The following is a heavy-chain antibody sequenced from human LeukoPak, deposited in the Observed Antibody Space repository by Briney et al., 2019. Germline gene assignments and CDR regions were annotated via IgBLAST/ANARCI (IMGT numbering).Heavy chain of an antibody. CDR1: GFTFSSYS. Sequence: PGGSLRLSCAASGFTFSSYSMNWVRQAPGKGLEWVSSISSSSSYIYYADSVKGRFTISRDNAKNSLYLQMNSLRAEDTAVYYCARGEEVVAATLIDPWGQETLVTVSS. V-gene: IGHV3-21*01. J-gene: IGHJ5*02. D-gene: IGHD2-15*01. CDR2: ISSSSSYI. CDR3: ARGEEVVAATLIDP.